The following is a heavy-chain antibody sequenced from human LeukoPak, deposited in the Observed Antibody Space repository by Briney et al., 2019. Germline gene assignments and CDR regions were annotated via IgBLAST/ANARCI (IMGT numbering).Heavy chain of an antibody. V-gene: IGHV3-23*01. CDR1: GFMFRSSS. Sequence: GGSLRLSCAASGFMFRSSSMSWVRQVPGKGLEWVSTISASAGNIYYADSVKGRFTISRDNSKNTLYLQINSLRAEDTAVYYCAKRAIVAAVKYFDYWGQGTLVTVSS. CDR3: AKRAIVAAVKYFDY. D-gene: IGHD6-13*01. J-gene: IGHJ4*02. CDR2: ISASAGNI.